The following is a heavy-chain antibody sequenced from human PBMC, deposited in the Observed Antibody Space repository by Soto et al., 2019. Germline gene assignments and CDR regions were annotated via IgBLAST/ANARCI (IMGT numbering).Heavy chain of an antibody. CDR1: GFTFSSYS. CDR2: ISSSSYI. V-gene: IGHV3-21*01. J-gene: IGHJ3*02. D-gene: IGHD3-22*01. CDR3: ARPASSGYAHDAFDI. Sequence: GGSLRLSCAASGFTFSSYSMNWVRQAPGKGLEWVSSISSSSYIYYADSVKGRFTISRDNAKNSLYLQMNSLRAEDTAVYYCARPASSGYAHDAFDIWGQGTMVTVSS.